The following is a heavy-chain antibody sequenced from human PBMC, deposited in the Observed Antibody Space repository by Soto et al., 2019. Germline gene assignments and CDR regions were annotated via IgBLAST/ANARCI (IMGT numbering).Heavy chain of an antibody. CDR3: ARDRSLSSAYWWLDY. J-gene: IGHJ4*02. D-gene: IGHD3-22*01. Sequence: QVQLVQSGAEVKKPGASVKVSCKASGYTFTSTWMHWVRQAPGQGLEWMGIINPYGGAATYAEKFQARVTMTRDTSTATDYMELSSLRSEDTAMYYCARDRSLSSAYWWLDYWGQGTQVTVSS. CDR1: GYTFTSTW. V-gene: IGHV1-46*01. CDR2: INPYGGAA.